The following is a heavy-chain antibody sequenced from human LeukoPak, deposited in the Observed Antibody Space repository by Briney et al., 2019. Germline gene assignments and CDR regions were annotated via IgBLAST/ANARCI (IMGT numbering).Heavy chain of an antibody. Sequence: GGSLRLSCAASGFTFSNAWMSWVRQAPGKGLEWVGRIKSKTDGGTTDYAAPVKGRFTISRDDSKNTLYLQMNSLKTEDTAVYYCTTDNYYDSSESDYWGQGTLVTVSS. J-gene: IGHJ4*02. CDR2: IKSKTDGGTT. CDR3: TTDNYYDSSESDY. D-gene: IGHD3-22*01. CDR1: GFTFSNAW. V-gene: IGHV3-15*01.